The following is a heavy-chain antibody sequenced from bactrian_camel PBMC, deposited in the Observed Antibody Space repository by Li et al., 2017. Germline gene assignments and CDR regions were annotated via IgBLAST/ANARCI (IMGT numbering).Heavy chain of an antibody. J-gene: IGHJ4*01. CDR1: GRIYRGLS. D-gene: IGHD4*01. CDR2: ISSDGTT. CDR3: AVRALSCPVLSSADYTY. V-gene: IGHV3S53*01. Sequence: QVQLVESGGGSAQPGGSLRLSCQLDGRIYRGLSMAWFRQPPGQEREGVSTISSDGTTAYVDSVKGRFTISQDNAKKEVYLQMNSLKPEGTAMYYCAVRALSCPVLSSADYTYWGQGTQVTVS.